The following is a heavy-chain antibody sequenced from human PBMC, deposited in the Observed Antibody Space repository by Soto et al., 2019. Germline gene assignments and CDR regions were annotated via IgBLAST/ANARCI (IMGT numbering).Heavy chain of an antibody. CDR1: GYTFTSYG. V-gene: IGHV1-18*01. J-gene: IGHJ4*02. D-gene: IGHD1-26*01. Sequence: ASVKVSCKASGYTFTSYGISWVRQAPGQGLEWMGWISAYNGNTNYAQKLQGRVTMTTDTSTSTAYMELRSLRSDDTAVYYCARTYSGIYSKYYFDYWGQGTLVTVSS. CDR3: ARTYSGIYSKYYFDY. CDR2: ISAYNGNT.